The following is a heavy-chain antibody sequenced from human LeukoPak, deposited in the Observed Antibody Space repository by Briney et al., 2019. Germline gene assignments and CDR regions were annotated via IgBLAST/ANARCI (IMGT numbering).Heavy chain of an antibody. J-gene: IGHJ3*02. CDR3: AKDKVQMATMDAFDI. CDR1: GFTFSSYG. Sequence: GGTLRLSCAASGFTFSSYGMSWVRQAPGKGLEWVSAISGSGGSTYYADSVKGRFTISRDNSKNTLYLQMNSLRAKDTAVYYCAKDKVQMATMDAFDIWGQGTMVTVSS. D-gene: IGHD5-12*01. V-gene: IGHV3-23*01. CDR2: ISGSGGST.